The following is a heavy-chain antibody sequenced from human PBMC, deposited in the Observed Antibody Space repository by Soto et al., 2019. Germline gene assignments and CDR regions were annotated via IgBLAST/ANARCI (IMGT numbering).Heavy chain of an antibody. D-gene: IGHD2-21*02. CDR2: INAGNGNT. Sequence: QVQLVQSGAEEKKPGASVKVSCKASGYTFTSYAMHWVRQAPGQRREWMGWINAGNGNTKYSQKFQGRVTITRDTSASTAYMELSRLRSEDTAVYYCARSIVVVTALDYWGQGTLVPVSS. CDR3: ARSIVVVTALDY. J-gene: IGHJ4*02. CDR1: GYTFTSYA. V-gene: IGHV1-3*05.